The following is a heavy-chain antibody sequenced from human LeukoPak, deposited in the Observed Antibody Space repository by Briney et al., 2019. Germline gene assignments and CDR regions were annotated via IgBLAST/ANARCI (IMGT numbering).Heavy chain of an antibody. J-gene: IGHJ6*02. CDR3: AKGRVGANGYYYYGMDV. CDR2: TSYDGSNK. Sequence: GGSLRLPCAASGFTFSSFSMHWVRQAPGKGLEWVAVTSYDGSNKYYADSVKGRFTISRDNSKNTLSLQMNSLRTEDTAVYYCAKGRVGANGYYYYGMDVWGQRTTVTVSS. D-gene: IGHD1-26*01. CDR1: GFTFSSFS. V-gene: IGHV3-30*18.